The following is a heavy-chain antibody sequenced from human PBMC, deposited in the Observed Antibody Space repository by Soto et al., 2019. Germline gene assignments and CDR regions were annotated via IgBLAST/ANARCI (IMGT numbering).Heavy chain of an antibody. D-gene: IGHD1-26*01. CDR2: ISGSGGST. CDR1: GFTFSSYA. CDR3: ANALVGATPLYYFDY. Sequence: GGSLRLSCAASGFTFSSYAMSWARQAPGKGLEWVSAISGSGGSTYYADSVKGRFTISRDNSKSTLYLQMNSLRAEDTAVYYWANALVGATPLYYFDYWGQGTLVTVSS. J-gene: IGHJ4*02. V-gene: IGHV3-23*01.